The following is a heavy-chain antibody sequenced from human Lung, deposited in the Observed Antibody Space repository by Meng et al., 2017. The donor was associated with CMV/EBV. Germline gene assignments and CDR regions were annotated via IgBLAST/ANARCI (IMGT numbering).Heavy chain of an antibody. V-gene: IGHV3-23*01. J-gene: IGHJ5*02. Sequence: ESXKISXAASGFTFSTYAMSWVRQAPGKGLEWVSAISGSGAGTYYTDSVKGRFTISRDNSKNTLYLQMNSLRAEDTAIYYCVREALGSVSIYNLFDPWGQGXLVTVSS. D-gene: IGHD3-10*01. CDR2: ISGSGAGT. CDR1: GFTFSTYA. CDR3: VREALGSVSIYNLFDP.